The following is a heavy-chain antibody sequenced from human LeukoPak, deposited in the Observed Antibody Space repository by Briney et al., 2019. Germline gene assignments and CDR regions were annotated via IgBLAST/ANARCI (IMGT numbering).Heavy chain of an antibody. CDR3: AKTPQVVGAIPC. J-gene: IGHJ4*02. CDR2: ISGSGGST. CDR1: GFTFSSYA. Sequence: PGGSLRLSCAASGFTFSSYAMRWVRQAPGKGLEWVSAISGSGGSTYYADSVKGRFTISRDNSKNTLYLQMNSLRAEDTAVYYCAKTPQVVGAIPCWGQGTLVTVSS. D-gene: IGHD1-26*01. V-gene: IGHV3-23*01.